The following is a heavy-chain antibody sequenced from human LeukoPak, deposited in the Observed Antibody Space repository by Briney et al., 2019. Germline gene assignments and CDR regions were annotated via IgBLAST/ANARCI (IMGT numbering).Heavy chain of an antibody. CDR3: ASTNYDNRIFEY. V-gene: IGHV4-59*01. D-gene: IGHD3-22*01. CDR1: GGSISSYY. CDR2: IYYTGGS. Sequence: SETLSLTCTVSGGSISSYYWTWIRQPPGKGLEWVGYIYYTGGSNYNPSLKSRVTISVDTSKNQFSLRLSSVTAADTAVYYCASTNYDNRIFEYWGQGTRDTVSS. J-gene: IGHJ4*02.